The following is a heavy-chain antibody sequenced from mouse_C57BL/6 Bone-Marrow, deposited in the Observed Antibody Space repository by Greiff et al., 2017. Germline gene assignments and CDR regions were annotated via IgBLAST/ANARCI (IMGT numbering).Heavy chain of an antibody. CDR2: INPSSGYT. D-gene: IGHD5-5*01. Sequence: QVHVKQSGAELAKPGASVMLSCKASGYTFTSYWLHWVKQRPGQGLEWIGYINPSSGYTKYNQKFKDKATLTADKSSSTAYMQLSSLTYEDSAVYYCANYLFAYWGQGTLVTVSA. CDR1: GYTFTSYW. J-gene: IGHJ3*01. V-gene: IGHV1-7*01. CDR3: ANYLFAY.